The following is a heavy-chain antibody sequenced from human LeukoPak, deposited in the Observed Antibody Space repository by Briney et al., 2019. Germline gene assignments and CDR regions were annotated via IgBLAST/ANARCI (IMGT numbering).Heavy chain of an antibody. V-gene: IGHV1-69*02. Sequence: GASVKVSCKASGGTFSSYTISWVRQAPGQGLEWMGRIIPILGIANYAQKFQGRVTITADKSTSTAYMELSSLRSEDTAVYYCAGGPEPTADYYYGMDVWGQGTTVTVSS. J-gene: IGHJ6*02. CDR2: IIPILGIA. CDR3: AGGPEPTADYYYGMDV. CDR1: GGTFSSYT.